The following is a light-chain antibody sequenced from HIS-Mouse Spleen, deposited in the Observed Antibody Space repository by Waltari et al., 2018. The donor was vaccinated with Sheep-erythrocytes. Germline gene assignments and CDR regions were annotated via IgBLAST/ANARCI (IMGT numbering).Light chain of an antibody. CDR1: ALPKKY. CDR2: EDS. V-gene: IGLV3-10*01. J-gene: IGLJ1*01. Sequence: SYELTQPPSVSVSPGQTARITCSGDALPKKYAYWYQQKSGQAPVLVIYEDSKRPSGVPERFSGSSSWTMATLTSSGAQVEDEADYYCYSTDSSGNHYVFGTGTKVTFL. CDR3: YSTDSSGNHYV.